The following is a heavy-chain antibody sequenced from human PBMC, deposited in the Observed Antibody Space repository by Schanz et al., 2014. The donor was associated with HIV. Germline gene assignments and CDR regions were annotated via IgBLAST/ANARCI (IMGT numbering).Heavy chain of an antibody. Sequence: EVQLLEFGGGSVRPGESLRLSCLASGFTFNNYAMSWVRQAPGKGLEWVAVINWNGDTTYYADSVKGRFTISRDNSNNVLFLHMPTLRAEDTAVYYCAREYYSRNWNWFDPWGQGTLVTVSS. V-gene: IGHV3-23*01. CDR1: GFTFNNYA. CDR3: AREYYSRNWNWFDP. CDR2: INWNGDTT. D-gene: IGHD6-13*01. J-gene: IGHJ5*02.